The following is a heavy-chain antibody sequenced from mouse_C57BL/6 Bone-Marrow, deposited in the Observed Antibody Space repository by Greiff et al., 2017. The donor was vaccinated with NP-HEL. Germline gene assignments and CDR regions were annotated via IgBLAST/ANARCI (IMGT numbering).Heavy chain of an antibody. CDR2: IWWDAAK. J-gene: IGHJ3*01. Sequence: QVTLKVSGPGILQPCEKFSRKGGGAGGGRRGGGGVGGGRGGGWWKGLEWLAHIWWDAAKYYNPALKSRLTISKDTSKNQVFLKIANVDTADTATYYCARMSPYDPAWFAYWGQGTLVTVSA. CDR1: GGGRRGGGGV. CDR3: ARMSPYDPAWFAY. V-gene: IGHV8-8*01. D-gene: IGHD2-3*01.